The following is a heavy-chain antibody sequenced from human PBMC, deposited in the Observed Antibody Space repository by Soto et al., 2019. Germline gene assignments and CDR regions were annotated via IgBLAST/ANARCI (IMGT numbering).Heavy chain of an antibody. CDR1: GYSISSGYY. J-gene: IGHJ3*02. Sequence: SETLSLTCTVSGYSISSGYYWGWIRQPPGKGLEWIGSIYHSGSTYYNPSLKSRVTISVDTSKNQFSLKRSSVAAADTAVYYCAREKGNWGSDAFDIWGQGTMVTVSS. V-gene: IGHV4-38-2*02. D-gene: IGHD7-27*01. CDR2: IYHSGST. CDR3: AREKGNWGSDAFDI.